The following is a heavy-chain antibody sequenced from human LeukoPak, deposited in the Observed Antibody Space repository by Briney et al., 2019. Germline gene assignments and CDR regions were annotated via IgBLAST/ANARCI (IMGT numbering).Heavy chain of an antibody. V-gene: IGHV3-7*01. D-gene: IGHD1-26*01. CDR2: IKGDESAR. CDR3: ARDVVGSLDY. Sequence: GGSLRLSCAPSGFTFSTYWMAWVRQAPGKGLEWVANIKGDESARHQADSVKGRFTISRDNTQNSVYLQMSNLRGDDTAVYYCARDVVGSLDYWGQGTLVTVSS. J-gene: IGHJ4*02. CDR1: GFTFSTYW.